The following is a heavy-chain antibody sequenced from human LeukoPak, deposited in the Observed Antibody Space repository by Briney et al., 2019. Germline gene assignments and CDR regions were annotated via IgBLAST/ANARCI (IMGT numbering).Heavy chain of an antibody. D-gene: IGHD6-19*01. Sequence: ASVKVSCKASGYTFTRYDINWVRQATGQGLELMGWRNPNSGNTGYAQKFHGRVTMTSNTSIRTAYMELSTLTSEDTAVYYCASELAVAGYDYWGQGTLVTVSS. J-gene: IGHJ4*02. CDR3: ASELAVAGYDY. CDR2: RNPNSGNT. CDR1: GYTFTRYD. V-gene: IGHV1-8*01.